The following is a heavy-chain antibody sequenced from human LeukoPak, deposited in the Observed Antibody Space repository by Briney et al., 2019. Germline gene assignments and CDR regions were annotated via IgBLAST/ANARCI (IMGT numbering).Heavy chain of an antibody. V-gene: IGHV4-34*01. J-gene: IGHJ4*02. D-gene: IGHD4-17*01. CDR1: GGSFSGYY. CDR3: ARKGYGDPTGNFDY. CDR2: INHSGST. Sequence: PSETLSLTCAVYGGSFSGYYWSWIRQPPGKGLEWNGEINHSGSTNYNPSLKSRVTISVDTSKNQFSLKLSSVTAADTAVYYCARKGYGDPTGNFDYWGQGTLVTVSS.